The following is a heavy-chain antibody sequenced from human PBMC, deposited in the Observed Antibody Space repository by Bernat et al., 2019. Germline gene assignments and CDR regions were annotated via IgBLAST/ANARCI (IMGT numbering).Heavy chain of an antibody. Sequence: EVQLVESGGGLVKPGRSLRLSCTASGFTFGDYAMSWFRQAPGKGLEWVGFIRSKADGGTTEYAASVKGRFTISRDDSKSIAYLQMNSLKTEDTAVYYCTRGRITIFGVVKGNDYWGQGTLVTVSS. V-gene: IGHV3-49*05. CDR1: GFTFGDYA. D-gene: IGHD3-3*01. CDR2: IRSKADGGTT. CDR3: TRGRITIFGVVKGNDY. J-gene: IGHJ4*02.